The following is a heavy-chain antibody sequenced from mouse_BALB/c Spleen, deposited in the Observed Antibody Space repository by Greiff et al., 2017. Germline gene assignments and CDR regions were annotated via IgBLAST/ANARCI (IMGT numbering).Heavy chain of an antibody. D-gene: IGHD4-1*01. CDR1: GFTFSSFG. CDR2: ISSGSSTI. J-gene: IGHJ4*01. Sequence: EVKLVESGGGLVQPGGSRKLSCAASGFTFSSFGMHWVRQAPEKGLEWVAYISSGSSTIYYADTVKGRFTISRDNPKNTLFLQMTSLRSEDTAMYYCARSGLGLYYAMDYWGQGTSVTVAS. CDR3: ARSGLGLYYAMDY. V-gene: IGHV5-17*02.